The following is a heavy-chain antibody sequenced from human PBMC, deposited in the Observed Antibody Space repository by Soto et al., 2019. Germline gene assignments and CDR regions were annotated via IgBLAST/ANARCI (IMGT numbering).Heavy chain of an antibody. J-gene: IGHJ6*03. CDR2: VYYSGST. D-gene: IGHD3-10*01. V-gene: IGHV4-59*08. Sequence: SSETLSLTCTVSGGSISSYYWSWIRQPPGKGLEYIGFVYYSGSTSYSPSLQSRVTISVDTSKSQFSLKLSSVTAADTAVYYCARLTGSGSSPRTGYCYMDVWGKGTTVTVSS. CDR1: GGSISSYY. CDR3: ARLTGSGSSPRTGYCYMDV.